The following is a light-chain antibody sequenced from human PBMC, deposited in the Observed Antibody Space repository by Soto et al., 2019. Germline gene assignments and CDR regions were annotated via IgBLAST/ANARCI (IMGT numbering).Light chain of an antibody. CDR2: GAS. CDR3: QQYNNWPYT. J-gene: IGKJ2*01. V-gene: IGKV3-15*01. Sequence: EIVMTQSPATLSVSPGERATLSCRARQSVSSILAWYQQKPGQAPRLLIYGASTRATGIPARFSGSRSGTEFTLTISSLQSEDFAVYYCQQYNNWPYTFGQGTKLEIK. CDR1: QSVSSI.